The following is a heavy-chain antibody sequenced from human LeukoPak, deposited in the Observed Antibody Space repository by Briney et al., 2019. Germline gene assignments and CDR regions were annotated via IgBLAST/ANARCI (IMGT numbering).Heavy chain of an antibody. CDR3: ARVIGQVDTAMDRYYYYYYMDV. Sequence: PGGSLRLSCAASGFTFSSYSMNWGRQAPGEGLGWGSYISSSSSTIYYADSVKGRFTISRDNAKNSLYLQMNSLRAEDTAVYYCARVIGQVDTAMDRYYYYYYMDVWGKGTTVTVSS. CDR2: ISSSSSTI. V-gene: IGHV3-48*01. D-gene: IGHD5-18*01. J-gene: IGHJ6*03. CDR1: GFTFSSYS.